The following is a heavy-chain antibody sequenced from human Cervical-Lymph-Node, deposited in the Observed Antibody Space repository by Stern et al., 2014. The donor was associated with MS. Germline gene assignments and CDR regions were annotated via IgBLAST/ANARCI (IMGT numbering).Heavy chain of an antibody. CDR3: ARGTTVFLYSFDL. D-gene: IGHD4-11*01. V-gene: IGHV3-9*01. CDR1: GFTIDDYA. CDR2: ISWNSGTK. J-gene: IGHJ4*02. Sequence: VQLVESGRGLVQPGRSLRLSCAASGFTIDDYAMHWVRQVPGKGLEWVSGISWNSGTKGYADSVKGRFTISRDNAKNSGFLQLDSLRVEDTALYYCARGTTVFLYSFDLWGQGTLVTVSS.